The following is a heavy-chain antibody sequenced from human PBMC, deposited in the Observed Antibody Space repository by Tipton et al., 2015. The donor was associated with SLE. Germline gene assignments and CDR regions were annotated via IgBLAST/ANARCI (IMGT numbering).Heavy chain of an antibody. CDR1: GGSISSYY. CDR2: IYYSGST. V-gene: IGHV4-59*01. D-gene: IGHD3-22*01. Sequence: TLSLTCTVSGGSISSYYWSWIRQPPGKGLEWIGYIYYSGSTNYNPSLKSRVTISVDTSKNQFSLKLSSVTAADTAVYYCARVPYYYDSSGYSYYFDYWGQGTLVTVSS. J-gene: IGHJ4*02. CDR3: ARVPYYYDSSGYSYYFDY.